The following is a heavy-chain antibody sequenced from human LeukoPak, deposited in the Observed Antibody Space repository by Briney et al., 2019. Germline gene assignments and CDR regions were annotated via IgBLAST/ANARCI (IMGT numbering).Heavy chain of an antibody. V-gene: IGHV4-59*01. Sequence: SETLSLTCAVSGGSINNYYWGWIRQPPGKGLEWIGYISYSGSTNYIPSLKSRVTISVDTSKNQFSLKLNSVTAADTAVYYCARGYYYYYYYMDVWGKGTTVTVSS. CDR1: GGSINNYY. J-gene: IGHJ6*03. CDR3: ARGYYYYYYYMDV. D-gene: IGHD5-18*01. CDR2: ISYSGST.